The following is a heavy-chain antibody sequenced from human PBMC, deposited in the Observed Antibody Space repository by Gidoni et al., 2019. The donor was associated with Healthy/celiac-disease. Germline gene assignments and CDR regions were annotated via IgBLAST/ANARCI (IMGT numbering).Heavy chain of an antibody. V-gene: IGHV3-30*18. CDR1: GFTFSSYG. D-gene: IGHD3-3*01. Sequence: QVQLVESGGGVVQPGRYMRLSCAASGFTFSSYGMHWGRQAQGKGLEWVAVISYDGSNKDYADSVKGRFTIARDNSKNTLYLQMNSLRAEDTAVYDCAKDSSTYYEFGSGYSAGDWGQGTLVTVS. J-gene: IGHJ4*02. CDR2: ISYDGSNK. CDR3: AKDSSTYYEFGSGYSAGD.